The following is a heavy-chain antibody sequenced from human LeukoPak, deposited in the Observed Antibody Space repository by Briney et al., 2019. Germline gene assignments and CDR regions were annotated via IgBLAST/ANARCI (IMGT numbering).Heavy chain of an antibody. CDR2: IYYSGST. V-gene: IGHV4-59*01. D-gene: IGHD1-26*01. J-gene: IGHJ6*03. CDR1: DGSMSNYY. Sequence: SETLSLTCSVSDGSMSNYYWSWIRQPPGRGLALIASIYYSGSTNYNPSLEGRVTISVDTSKNQFSLKLNSVTAADTAVYYCVRGAGATISYYHYYMDVWGKGTTVTVSS. CDR3: VRGAGATISYYHYYMDV.